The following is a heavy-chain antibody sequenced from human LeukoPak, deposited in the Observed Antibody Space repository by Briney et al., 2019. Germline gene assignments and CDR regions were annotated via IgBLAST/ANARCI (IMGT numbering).Heavy chain of an antibody. V-gene: IGHV4-59*01. CDR1: GGSISSYY. Sequence: SETLSLTCTVSGGSISSYYWSWIRQPPGKGLEWIGYIYYSGSTNYNPSLKSRVTISVDTSKNQFSLRLSSVTAADTAVYYCARIDTGYYYDSSAPSNWFDPWGQGTLVTVPS. D-gene: IGHD3-22*01. CDR2: IYYSGST. J-gene: IGHJ5*02. CDR3: ARIDTGYYYDSSAPSNWFDP.